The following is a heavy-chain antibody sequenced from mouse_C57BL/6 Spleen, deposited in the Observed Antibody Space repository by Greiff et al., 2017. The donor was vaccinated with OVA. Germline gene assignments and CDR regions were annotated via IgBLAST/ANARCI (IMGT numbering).Heavy chain of an antibody. V-gene: IGHV5-17*01. J-gene: IGHJ2*01. CDR2: ISSGSSTI. Sequence: DVHLVESGGGLVKPGGSLKLSCAASGFTFSDYGMHWVRQAPEKGLEWVAYISSGSSTIYYADTVKGRFTISRDNAKNTLFLQLTSLRSEDTAMYYCARTTVAFDDWGQGTTLTVSS. D-gene: IGHD1-1*01. CDR3: ARTTVAFDD. CDR1: GFTFSDYG.